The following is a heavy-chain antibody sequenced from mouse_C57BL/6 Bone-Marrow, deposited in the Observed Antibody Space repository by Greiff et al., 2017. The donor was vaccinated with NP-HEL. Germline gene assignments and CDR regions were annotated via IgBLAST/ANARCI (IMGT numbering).Heavy chain of an antibody. J-gene: IGHJ2*01. CDR1: GFTFSSYG. D-gene: IGHD1-1*01. Sequence: EVKLVESGGDLVKPGGSLKLSCAASGFTFSSYGMSWVRQTPDKRLEWVATISSGGSYTYYPDSVKGRFTISRDNAKNTLYLQMSSLKSEDTAMYYCARRIITTVDYWGQGTTLTVSS. CDR2: ISSGGSYT. V-gene: IGHV5-6*01. CDR3: ARRIITTVDY.